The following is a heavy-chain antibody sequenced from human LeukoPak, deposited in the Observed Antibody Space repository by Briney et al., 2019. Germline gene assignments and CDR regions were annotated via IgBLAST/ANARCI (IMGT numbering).Heavy chain of an antibody. CDR2: IWYDEANK. CDR3: HYDSSGHDAFDI. V-gene: IGHV3-33*03. D-gene: IGHD3-22*01. CDR1: GFAFSRFG. Sequence: HPGGSLRLSCVASGFAFSRFGMHWVRQAPDKGLEWVAVIWYDEANKYYADSVKGRFTISRDNSKNTLYLEMNSLRAEDTAVYYCHYDSSGHDAFDIWGQGTMVTVSS. J-gene: IGHJ3*02.